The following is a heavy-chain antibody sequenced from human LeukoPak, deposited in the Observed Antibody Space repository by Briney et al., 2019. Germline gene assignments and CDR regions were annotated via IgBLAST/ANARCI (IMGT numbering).Heavy chain of an antibody. CDR3: AKDSQSVAFFLDDAFDL. CDR2: ISATGSTT. J-gene: IGHJ3*01. D-gene: IGHD2/OR15-2a*01. V-gene: IGHV3-23*01. Sequence: GGSLRLSCTASGLTFSTYALSWVRQTPGQGLESLSVISATGSTTYYADSVRGRFTISRDNSKNTLYLQMNSLRVEDTAVYYCAKDSQSVAFFLDDAFDLWGQGTIVTVSA. CDR1: GLTFSTYA.